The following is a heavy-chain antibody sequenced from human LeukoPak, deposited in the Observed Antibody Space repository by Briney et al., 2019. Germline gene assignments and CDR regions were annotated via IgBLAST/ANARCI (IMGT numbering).Heavy chain of an antibody. V-gene: IGHV4-34*10. J-gene: IGHJ4*02. CDR2: ISQNGDS. D-gene: IGHD3-9*01. Sequence: SETLSLTCGVSGGSLSFYYWSWIRQSPGKGLEWIAEISQNGDSNYNMSLKSRVTISLDKSKSQFYLRLTSVTAADTALYYCAKTKLDWLLFDFWGQGILVTVSS. CDR1: GGSLSFYY. CDR3: AKTKLDWLLFDF.